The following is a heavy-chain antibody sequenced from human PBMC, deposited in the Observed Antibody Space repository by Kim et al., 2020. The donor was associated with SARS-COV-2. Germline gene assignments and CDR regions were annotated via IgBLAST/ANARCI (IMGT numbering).Heavy chain of an antibody. D-gene: IGHD3-22*01. V-gene: IGHV3-21*01. J-gene: IGHJ4*02. CDR3: ARSGTYYYDSDGYYYFDH. Sequence: GGSLRLSCAASGFTFSDYSVNWVRQAPGKGLEWVSYFSTTTGSRYYADSVKGRFTISRDNAQNLLYLQMNSLRAEDTAVYYCARSGTYYYDSDGYYYFDHWGQGTLVAVSS. CDR1: GFTFSDYS. CDR2: FSTTTGSR.